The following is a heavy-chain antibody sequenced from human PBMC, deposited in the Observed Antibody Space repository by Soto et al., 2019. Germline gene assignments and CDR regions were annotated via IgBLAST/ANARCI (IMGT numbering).Heavy chain of an antibody. CDR1: GFTFSXYA. J-gene: IGHJ4*02. V-gene: IGHV3-23*01. D-gene: IGHD6-13*01. CDR3: AKETGSSWYGNNYFDY. CDR2: ISGSGGST. Sequence: GGSLRLSCAASGFTFSXYAMSWVRQAPGKGLEWVSAISGSGGSTYYADSVKGRFTISRDNSKNTLYLQMNSLRAEDTAVYYCAKETGSSWYGNNYFDYWGQGTLVTVSS.